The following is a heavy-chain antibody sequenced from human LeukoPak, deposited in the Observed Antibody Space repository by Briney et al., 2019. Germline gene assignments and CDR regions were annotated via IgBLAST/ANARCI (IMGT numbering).Heavy chain of an antibody. CDR3: AKASRLLHGSGSYPGYFDY. V-gene: IGHV3-23*01. Sequence: GGSLRLSCAASGFTFSSYAMNWVRQAPGKGLEWVSEISGSGGNTYYADSMKGRFTISRDNSKNTLYLQMNSLRAEDTAVYYCAKASRLLHGSGSYPGYFDYWGQGALVTVSS. D-gene: IGHD3-10*01. J-gene: IGHJ4*02. CDR1: GFTFSSYA. CDR2: ISGSGGNT.